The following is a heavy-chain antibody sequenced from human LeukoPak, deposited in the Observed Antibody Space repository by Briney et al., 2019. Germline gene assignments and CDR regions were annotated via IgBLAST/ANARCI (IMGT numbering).Heavy chain of an antibody. V-gene: IGHV3-23*01. CDR2: ISGSGGST. J-gene: IGHJ5*02. D-gene: IGHD6-19*01. Sequence: PGGSLRLSCAASGFTFSSYAMSWVRQAPGKGLEWVSAISGSGGSTYYADSAKGRFTISRDNSKNTLYLQMNSLRAEDTAVYYCAKASGYSSGWYWFDPWGQGTLVTVSS. CDR1: GFTFSSYA. CDR3: AKASGYSSGWYWFDP.